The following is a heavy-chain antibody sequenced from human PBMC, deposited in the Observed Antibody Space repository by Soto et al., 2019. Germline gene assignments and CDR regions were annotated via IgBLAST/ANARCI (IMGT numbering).Heavy chain of an antibody. V-gene: IGHV1-18*01. CDR3: ARDLYYSSGRYFDHDAFDI. CDR1: GYNFTSYA. J-gene: IGHJ3*02. CDR2: ISPHNDRT. Sequence: QVQLVQSGADVKKPGASVKVSCKASGYNFTSYAISWVRQAPGQGLEWMGWISPHNDRTKYARRFQDRVTMTTETPTSTVYMELGSLRSDDTAVYYCARDLYYSSGRYFDHDAFDIWGQGTVVTVSS. D-gene: IGHD6-19*01.